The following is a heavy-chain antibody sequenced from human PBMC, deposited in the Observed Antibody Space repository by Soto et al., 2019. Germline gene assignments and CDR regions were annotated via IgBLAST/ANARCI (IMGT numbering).Heavy chain of an antibody. CDR2: IYWDDYK. Sequence: QITLKESGPTLVKPTQTLTLTCTFSGFSLSTSGVGVGWIRQPPGKALEWLVVIYWDDYKHYSPSLKSRLTITKDTSKNQVVLTMTNMDPVDTATYYCAHKGYGDYPLDYWGQGTLLTVSS. CDR1: GFSLSTSGVG. J-gene: IGHJ4*02. CDR3: AHKGYGDYPLDY. V-gene: IGHV2-5*02. D-gene: IGHD4-17*01.